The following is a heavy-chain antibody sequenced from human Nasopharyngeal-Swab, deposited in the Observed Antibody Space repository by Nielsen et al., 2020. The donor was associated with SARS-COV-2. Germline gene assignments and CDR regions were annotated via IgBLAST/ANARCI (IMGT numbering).Heavy chain of an antibody. CDR3: ARIAGRGSIYYYYMDV. CDR2: ISGSGSYV. D-gene: IGHD1-26*01. J-gene: IGHJ6*03. Sequence: GGSLRPSCAGSGFTFNTYSMIWVRQVPGEGLEWVSSISGSGSYVYYADSVKGRFTISKDSAKNSLYLQMNSLRADDTAVYFCARIAGRGSIYYYYMDVWGTGTTVTVSS. V-gene: IGHV3-21*01. CDR1: GFTFNTYS.